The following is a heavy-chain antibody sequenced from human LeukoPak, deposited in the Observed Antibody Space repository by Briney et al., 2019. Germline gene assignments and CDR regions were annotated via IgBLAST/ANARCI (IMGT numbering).Heavy chain of an antibody. Sequence: GASVKVSCKASGYTFTGYYMHWVRQAPGQGLEWMGWINPNSGGTNYAQKFQGRVTMTRDTSISTAYMELSRLRSDDTAVYYCARSAAGRDGYNFGSPGATDLFDYWGQGTLVTVSS. CDR3: ARSAAGRDGYNFGSPGATDLFDY. D-gene: IGHD5-24*01. V-gene: IGHV1-2*02. J-gene: IGHJ4*02. CDR1: GYTFTGYY. CDR2: INPNSGGT.